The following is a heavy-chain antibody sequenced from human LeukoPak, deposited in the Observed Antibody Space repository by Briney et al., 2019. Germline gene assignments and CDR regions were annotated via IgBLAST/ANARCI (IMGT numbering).Heavy chain of an antibody. CDR2: TYYRSKWYN. Sequence: SQTLSLTCAISGDSVSSNSAAWNWIRQSPSRGLGWLGRTYYRSKWYNDYAVSVKSRITINPDTPKNQFSLQLNSVTPEDTAVYYCARGNKGSGSFLYYYYYYMDVWGKGTTVTVSS. D-gene: IGHD1-26*01. CDR3: ARGNKGSGSFLYYYYYYMDV. CDR1: GDSVSSNSAA. J-gene: IGHJ6*03. V-gene: IGHV6-1*01.